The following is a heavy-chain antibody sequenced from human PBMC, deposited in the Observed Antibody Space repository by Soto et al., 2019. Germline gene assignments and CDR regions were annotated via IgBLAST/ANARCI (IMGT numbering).Heavy chain of an antibody. CDR1: GGTFSSYT. Sequence: QVQLVQSGAEVKKPGSSVKVSCKASGGTFSSYTISWVRQAPGQGLEWMGRIIPILGIANYAQKFQGRVTITAEKSTSTAYMGLSSLRSEDTAVYYCARAKGYGSGSYPLDYWGQGTLVTVSS. J-gene: IGHJ4*02. CDR2: IIPILGIA. V-gene: IGHV1-69*02. D-gene: IGHD3-10*01. CDR3: ARAKGYGSGSYPLDY.